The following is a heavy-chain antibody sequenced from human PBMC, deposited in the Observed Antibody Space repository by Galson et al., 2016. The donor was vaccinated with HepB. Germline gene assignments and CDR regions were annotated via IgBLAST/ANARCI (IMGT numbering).Heavy chain of an antibody. CDR3: ARDKWVSDSAAFDI. J-gene: IGHJ3*02. Sequence: SLRLSCAASGFYFKSYNMNWVRQAPGKGLECVSFISSDSTNIHYADSVKGRFITSRDNAKNSLYLQMNSLRAEDTAVYFCARDKWVSDSAAFDIWGQGTGVTVSS. CDR1: GFYFKSYN. CDR2: ISSDSTNI. D-gene: IGHD5/OR15-5a*01. V-gene: IGHV3-21*01.